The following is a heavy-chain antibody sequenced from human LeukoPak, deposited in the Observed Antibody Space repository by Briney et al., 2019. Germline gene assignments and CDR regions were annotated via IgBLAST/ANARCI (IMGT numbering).Heavy chain of an antibody. CDR1: GFTFSSYA. D-gene: IGHD3-22*01. V-gene: IGHV3-23*01. CDR3: AVEYYYDSSGYTFDY. J-gene: IGHJ4*02. CDR2: ISGSGGST. Sequence: PGGSLRLSCAASGFTFSSYAMSWVRQAPGKGLEWVSAISGSGGSTYYADSVKGRFTISRDNFKNTLHLQMNSLRAEDTAVYYCAVEYYYDSSGYTFDYWGQGTLVTVSS.